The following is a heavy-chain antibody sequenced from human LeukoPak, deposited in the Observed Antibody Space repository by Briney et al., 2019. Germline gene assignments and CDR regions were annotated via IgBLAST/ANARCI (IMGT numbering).Heavy chain of an antibody. CDR2: IYYSGST. V-gene: IGHV4-59*01. CDR1: GGSISTFY. J-gene: IGHJ6*02. CDR3: AREDPQTTVPEGLDV. Sequence: SETLSLTCTVSGGSISTFYWSWLRQPPGKGLEWIGYIYYSGSTNYNPSLKSRVTISVDTSKNQFSLRLSSVTAADTAVYYCAREDPQTTVPEGLDVWGQETTVTVSS. D-gene: IGHD4-17*01.